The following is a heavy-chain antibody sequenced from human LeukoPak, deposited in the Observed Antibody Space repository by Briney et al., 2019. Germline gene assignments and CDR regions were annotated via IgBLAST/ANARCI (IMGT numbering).Heavy chain of an antibody. J-gene: IGHJ4*02. CDR1: GYTFTSYY. CDR3: ARYSGSFESNYYFDY. D-gene: IGHD1-26*01. V-gene: IGHV1-46*03. Sequence: ASVKVSCKASGYTFTSYYMHWVRQAPGQGLEWMGIINPSGGSTGYAQKFQGRVTMTRDTSTSTVYMELSSLRSEDTAVYYCARYSGSFESNYYFDYWGQGTLVTVSS. CDR2: INPSGGST.